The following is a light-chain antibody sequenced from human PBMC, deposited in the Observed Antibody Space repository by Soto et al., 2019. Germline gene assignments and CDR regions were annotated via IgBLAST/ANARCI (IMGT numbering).Light chain of an antibody. CDR1: TSDVGNYNY. J-gene: IGLJ1*01. CDR2: EVT. Sequence: QSALAQPASVSGSPGQSITISCTGTTSDVGNYNYVSWFQQHPGKPPKLMIYEVTNRPSGVSNRFSGSKAGITASLTISGLQAEDEADYYCSSYTTNTTLVFGTGTKVTVL. CDR3: SSYTTNTTLV. V-gene: IGLV2-14*01.